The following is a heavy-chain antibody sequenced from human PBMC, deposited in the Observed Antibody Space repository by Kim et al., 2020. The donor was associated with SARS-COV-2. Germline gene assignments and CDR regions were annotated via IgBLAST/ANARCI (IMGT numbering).Heavy chain of an antibody. V-gene: IGHV1-69*01. J-gene: IGHJ4*02. Sequence: GTANDARKFQGRVTITADESTSTAYMELSSLRSEDTAVYYCARDGRGFDYWGQGTLVTVSS. CDR2: GTA. D-gene: IGHD3-10*01. CDR3: ARDGRGFDY.